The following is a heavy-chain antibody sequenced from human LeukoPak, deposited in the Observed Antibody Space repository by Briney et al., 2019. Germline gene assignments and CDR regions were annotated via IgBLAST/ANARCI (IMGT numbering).Heavy chain of an antibody. CDR2: INHSGST. D-gene: IGHD2-2*01. CDR3: ARGRRGIVVVPARGLGNYYYCMDV. V-gene: IGHV4-34*01. J-gene: IGHJ6*03. CDR1: GGSFSGYY. Sequence: PSETLSLTCAVYGGSFSGYYWSWIRQPPGKGLEWIGEINHSGSTKYNPSLKSRVTISVDTSKNQFSLKLSSVTAADTAVYYCARGRRGIVVVPARGLGNYYYCMDVWGKGTTVTVSS.